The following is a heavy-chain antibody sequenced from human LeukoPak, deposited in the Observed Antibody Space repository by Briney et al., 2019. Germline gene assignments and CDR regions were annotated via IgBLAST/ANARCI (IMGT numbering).Heavy chain of an antibody. Sequence: GASVKVSCKVSGYTLTELSMHWVRQAPGQGLEWMGWIGAYNGNSNYAQKLQGRVTMTTDTSTSTAYMELRSLRSDDTAFYYCARGTYYAILTGFRTHRPFDYWGQGTLVTVSS. V-gene: IGHV1-18*01. CDR3: ARGTYYAILTGFRTHRPFDY. J-gene: IGHJ4*02. D-gene: IGHD3-9*01. CDR2: IGAYNGNS. CDR1: GYTLTELS.